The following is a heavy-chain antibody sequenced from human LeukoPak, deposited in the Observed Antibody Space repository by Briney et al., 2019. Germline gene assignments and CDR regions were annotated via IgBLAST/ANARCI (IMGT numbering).Heavy chain of an antibody. CDR3: ARDVGVVPAAIAY. CDR2: IRYDGSNK. Sequence: PGGSLRLSCAASRFTFSSYGMHWVRQAPGKGLEWVAFIRYDGSNKYYADSVKGRFTISRDNSKNTLYLQMNSLRAEDTAVYYCARDVGVVPAAIAYWGQGTLVTVSS. D-gene: IGHD2-2*01. CDR1: RFTFSSYG. V-gene: IGHV3-30*02. J-gene: IGHJ4*02.